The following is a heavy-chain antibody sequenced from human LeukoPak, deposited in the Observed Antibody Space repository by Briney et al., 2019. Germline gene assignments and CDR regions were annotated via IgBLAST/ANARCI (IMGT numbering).Heavy chain of an antibody. CDR1: GFTFSNAW. CDR2: ISSNGGST. V-gene: IGHV3-64*01. J-gene: IGHJ4*02. Sequence: PGGSLRLSCAASGFTFSNAWMSWVRQAPGKGLEYVSAISSNGGSTYYANSVKGRFTISRDNSKNTLYLQMGSLRAEDMAVYYCASLLYCSGGSCSDYWGQGTLVTVSS. D-gene: IGHD2-15*01. CDR3: ASLLYCSGGSCSDY.